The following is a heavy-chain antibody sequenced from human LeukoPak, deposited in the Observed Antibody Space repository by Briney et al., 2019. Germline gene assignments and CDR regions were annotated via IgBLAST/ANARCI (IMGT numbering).Heavy chain of an antibody. V-gene: IGHV1-69*05. CDR1: GGTFSSYP. D-gene: IGHD2-2*01. J-gene: IGHJ5*02. Sequence: ASVKVSCKASGGTFSSYPISWVRQAPGHGLEWMGGIIPIFGTTYYAQKFQGRVTITTDESASTAHMELSSLKSDDTAVYYCAREGYCSSTRCHKWFGPWGQGTLVTVSS. CDR2: IIPIFGTT. CDR3: AREGYCSSTRCHKWFGP.